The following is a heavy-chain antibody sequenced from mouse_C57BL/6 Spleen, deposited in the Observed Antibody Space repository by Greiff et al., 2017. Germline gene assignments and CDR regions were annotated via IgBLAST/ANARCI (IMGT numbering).Heavy chain of an antibody. D-gene: IGHD2-13*01. J-gene: IGHJ2*01. V-gene: IGHV1-9*01. Sequence: QVQLQQSGPELMKPGASVKISCKATGYSFTGYWMKWVKQRPGNGLEWIGEILPGNGSTNYNEKFKGKATLNADKSSSTAYMQLSSLTDEDSAVYCCARSTLTGIDYWGQGTTLTVSS. CDR2: ILPGNGST. CDR3: ARSTLTGIDY. CDR1: GYSFTGYW.